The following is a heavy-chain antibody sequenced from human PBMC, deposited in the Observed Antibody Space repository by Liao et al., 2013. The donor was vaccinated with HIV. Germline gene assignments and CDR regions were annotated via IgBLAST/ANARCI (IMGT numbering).Heavy chain of an antibody. V-gene: IGHV4-59*01. J-gene: IGHJ3*02. CDR1: GGSISSYY. CDR2: IFYSGDT. CDR3: ARDRMATIRTFDI. Sequence: QVQLQESGPGLVKPSETLSLTCSVSGGSISSYYWSWIRQPAGKGLEWIGYIFYSGDTNYNPSLKSRVTISVDTSKNQFSLKLRSVTAADTAVYYCARDRMATIRTFDIWGQGTMVTVSS. D-gene: IGHD5-24*01.